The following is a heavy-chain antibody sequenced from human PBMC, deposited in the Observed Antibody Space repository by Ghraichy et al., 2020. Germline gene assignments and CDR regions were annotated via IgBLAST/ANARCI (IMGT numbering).Heavy chain of an antibody. D-gene: IGHD2-8*01. V-gene: IGHV3-21*01. J-gene: IGHJ6*02. CDR3: ARESDRVWGMDV. CDR1: GFTFSSYS. Sequence: GGSLRLSCAASGFTFSSYSMNWVRQAPGKGLEWVSSISSSSSYIYYADSVKGRFTISRDNAKNSLYLQMNSLRAEDTAVYYCARESDRVWGMDVWGQGTTVTVSS. CDR2: ISSSSSYI.